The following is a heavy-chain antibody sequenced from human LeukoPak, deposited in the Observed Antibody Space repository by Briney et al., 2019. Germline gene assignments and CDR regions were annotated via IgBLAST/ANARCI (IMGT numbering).Heavy chain of an antibody. CDR1: GFSFSSYS. V-gene: IGHV3-21*04. CDR3: ARDQYNYGHLGAFDI. Sequence: GGSLRLSCAASGFSFSSYSMNWVRQAPGKGLEWVSSISSSSSYIYYADSVKGRFTISRDNAKNSLYLQMNSLRAEDTAIYYCARDQYNYGHLGAFDIWGQGTMVTVSS. D-gene: IGHD5-18*01. J-gene: IGHJ3*02. CDR2: ISSSSSYI.